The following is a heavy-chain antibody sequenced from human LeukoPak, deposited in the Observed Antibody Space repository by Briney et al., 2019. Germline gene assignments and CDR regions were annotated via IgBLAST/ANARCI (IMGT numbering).Heavy chain of an antibody. CDR1: GFTFSSYS. J-gene: IGHJ4*02. CDR3: AKDRFAWELLLVYYFDY. Sequence: GGSLRLSCAASGFTFSSYSMNWVRQAPGKGLEWVSSISSSSTYIYYADSVKGRFTISRDNAKNSLYLQMNSLRAEDTAVYYCAKDRFAWELLLVYYFDYWGQGTLVTVSS. D-gene: IGHD1-26*01. V-gene: IGHV3-21*01. CDR2: ISSSSTYI.